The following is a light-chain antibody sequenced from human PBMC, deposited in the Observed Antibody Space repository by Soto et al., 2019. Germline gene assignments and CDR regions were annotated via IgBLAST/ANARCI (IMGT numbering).Light chain of an antibody. CDR2: GAS. J-gene: IGKJ1*01. V-gene: IGKV3-20*01. Sequence: EIVLTQSPGTLSLSPGERVTLSCRASQSVNSSYLAWYQHKPGQAPRLLIYGASTRATGIPDRFSGSGAATNFALTIVKLEPRDFAAYADQQYGNSPHPFGQGTKVDIK. CDR3: QQYGNSPHP. CDR1: QSVNSSY.